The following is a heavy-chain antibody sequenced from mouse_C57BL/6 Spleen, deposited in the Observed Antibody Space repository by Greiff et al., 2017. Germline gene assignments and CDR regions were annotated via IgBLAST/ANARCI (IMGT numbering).Heavy chain of an antibody. Sequence: QVQLQQPGAELVKPGASVKLSCKASGYTFTSYWMHWVKQRPGQGLEWIGMIHPNSGSTNYNEKFKSKATLTVDTSSSTAYMQLSSLTSEDSAVYYCARSPYGSSYDYYFDYWGQGTTLTVSS. CDR2: IHPNSGST. CDR3: ARSPYGSSYDYYFDY. D-gene: IGHD1-1*01. CDR1: GYTFTSYW. J-gene: IGHJ2*01. V-gene: IGHV1-64*01.